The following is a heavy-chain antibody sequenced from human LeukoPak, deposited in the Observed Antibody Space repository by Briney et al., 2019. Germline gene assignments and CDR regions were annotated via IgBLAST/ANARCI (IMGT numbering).Heavy chain of an antibody. CDR3: ARVMGTAGIDY. D-gene: IGHD6-13*01. Sequence: GGSLRLSCAASGFTFSSYSMNWVRQAPGKGLEWVSSISSSSSYIYYADSVKGRFTISRDNAKNSLYLQMNSLRAEDTAVYYCARVMGTAGIDYWGQGTLVTVSS. V-gene: IGHV3-21*01. CDR1: GFTFSSYS. CDR2: ISSSSSYI. J-gene: IGHJ4*02.